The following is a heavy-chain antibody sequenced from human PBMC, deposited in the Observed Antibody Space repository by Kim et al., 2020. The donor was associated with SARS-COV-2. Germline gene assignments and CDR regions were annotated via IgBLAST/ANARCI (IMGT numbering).Heavy chain of an antibody. CDR3: ACTVTTGYYYGMDV. J-gene: IGHJ6*02. D-gene: IGHD4-17*01. Sequence: NPCPKIRATIYVDTSKNQFSLKLSSVTAADTAVYYCACTVTTGYYYGMDVWGQGTTVTVSS. V-gene: IGHV4-39*01.